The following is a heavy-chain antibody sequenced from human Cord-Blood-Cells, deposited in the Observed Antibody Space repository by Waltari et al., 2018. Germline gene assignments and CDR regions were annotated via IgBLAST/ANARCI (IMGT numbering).Heavy chain of an antibody. D-gene: IGHD6-19*01. V-gene: IGHV3-7*01. J-gene: IGHJ4*02. CDR2: IKQDGSEK. Sequence: EVQLVESGGGLVQPGGSLRLSCAASGFTFSCYWMSWFRQAPGKGLEWVDNIKQDGSEKYYVDSVKGRFTICRDNAKNSLYLQMNSLRAEDTAVYYWARDRKAVAGDVDYWGQGTLVTVSS. CDR3: ARDRKAVAGDVDY. CDR1: GFTFSCYW.